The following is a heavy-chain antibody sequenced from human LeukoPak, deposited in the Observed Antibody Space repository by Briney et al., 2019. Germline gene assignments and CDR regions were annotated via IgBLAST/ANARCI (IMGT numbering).Heavy chain of an antibody. CDR3: AELGITVIGGV. V-gene: IGHV3-21*01. J-gene: IGHJ6*04. Sequence: GGSLRLSCAASGFTFSSYSMNWVRQAPGKGLEWVSSISSSSSYIYYADSVKGRFTISRDNAKNSLYLQMNSLRAEDTAVYYCAELGITVIGGVWGKGTTVTISS. D-gene: IGHD3-10*02. CDR2: ISSSSSYI. CDR1: GFTFSSYS.